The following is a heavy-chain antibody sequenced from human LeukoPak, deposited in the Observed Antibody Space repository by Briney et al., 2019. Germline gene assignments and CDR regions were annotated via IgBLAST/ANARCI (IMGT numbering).Heavy chain of an antibody. D-gene: IGHD5-18*01. CDR3: VRGPGYSYGAYYCYGMDV. CDR2: ISSTGSTI. J-gene: IGHJ6*02. V-gene: IGHV3-48*03. CDR1: GFTFSTYE. Sequence: GGSLRLSCAASGFTFSTYEMNWVRQAPGKGLEWVSYISSTGSTIYYADSVKGRFTISRDNAKNSLNLEMNSLRGEDTAVYYCVRGPGYSYGAYYCYGMDVWGQGTTVTVSS.